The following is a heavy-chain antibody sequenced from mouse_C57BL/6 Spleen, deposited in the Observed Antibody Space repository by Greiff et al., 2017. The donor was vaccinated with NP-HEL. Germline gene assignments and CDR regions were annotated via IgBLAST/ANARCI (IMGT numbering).Heavy chain of an antibody. CDR2: IDPSDSYT. J-gene: IGHJ4*01. CDR1: GYTFTSYW. CDR3: ARKANWDYYYAMDY. V-gene: IGHV1-50*01. D-gene: IGHD4-1*01. Sequence: VQLQQPGAELVKPGASVKLSCKASGYTFTSYWMQWVKQRPGQGLEWIGEIDPSDSYTNYNQKFKGKATLTVDTSSSTAYMQLSSLTSEDSAVYYCARKANWDYYYAMDYWGQGTSVTVSS.